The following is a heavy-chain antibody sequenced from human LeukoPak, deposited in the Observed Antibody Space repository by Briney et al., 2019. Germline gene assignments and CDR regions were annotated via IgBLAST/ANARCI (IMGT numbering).Heavy chain of an antibody. Sequence: ASVKVSCKASGYTFTSYDINWVRQATGQGLEWMGWMNPNSGNTGYAQKFQGRVTITRNTSISTAYVELSSLRSEDTAVYYCARGGSERIAARREMDVWGKGTTVTVSS. V-gene: IGHV1-8*03. CDR1: GYTFTSYD. CDR3: ARGGSERIAARREMDV. D-gene: IGHD6-6*01. CDR2: MNPNSGNT. J-gene: IGHJ6*04.